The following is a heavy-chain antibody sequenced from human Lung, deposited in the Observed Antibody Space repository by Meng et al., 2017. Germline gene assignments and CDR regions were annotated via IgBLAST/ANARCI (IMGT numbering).Heavy chain of an antibody. J-gene: IGHJ4*02. CDR3: ARKAGNCISTSCYSLDY. Sequence: SVKVSCKASGGIFSSYVIGWVRQAPGQGLEWMGGINAVFGTINYAQKFQGRVTITTDESTSTAYMELTRLTSEDTAVYYCARKAGNCISTSCYSLDYWGQGTL. CDR1: GGIFSSYV. D-gene: IGHD2-2*01. V-gene: IGHV1-69*05. CDR2: INAVFGTI.